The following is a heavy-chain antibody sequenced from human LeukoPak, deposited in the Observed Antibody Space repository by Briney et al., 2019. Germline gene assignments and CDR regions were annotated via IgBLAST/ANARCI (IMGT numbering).Heavy chain of an antibody. Sequence: PGGSLTLPCAASGFSFSSYEMNWVRQAPGKGLEWVSYISNSGSTIYYADSVKGRFTISRDNAKNSLYLQMNSLRAEDTAVYYCARKITTINRFSGDYWGQGTLVTVSS. D-gene: IGHD4-11*01. J-gene: IGHJ4*02. CDR3: ARKITTINRFSGDY. CDR2: ISNSGSTI. CDR1: GFSFSSYE. V-gene: IGHV3-48*03.